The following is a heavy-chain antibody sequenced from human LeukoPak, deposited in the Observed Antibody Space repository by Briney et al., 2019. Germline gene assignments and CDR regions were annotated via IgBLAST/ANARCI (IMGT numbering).Heavy chain of an antibody. J-gene: IGHJ3*02. CDR3: ARVNQQRSAFDI. V-gene: IGHV3-30*02. CDR2: IRYDGSNK. Sequence: PGGSLRLSCAASGFNFSTYGIHWVRQAPGKGLEWVAFIRYDGSNKYYADSVKGRFTISRDNSKNTLYLQMNSLRAEDTAVYYCARVNQQRSAFDIWGQGTMVTVSS. D-gene: IGHD2-2*01. CDR1: GFNFSTYG.